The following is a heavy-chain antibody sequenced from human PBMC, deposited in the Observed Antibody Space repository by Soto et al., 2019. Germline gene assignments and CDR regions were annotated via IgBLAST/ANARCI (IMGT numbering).Heavy chain of an antibody. V-gene: IGHV4-34*01. CDR2: INHSGST. CDR3: ARHGLGLDY. CDR1: GGSFSGYY. J-gene: IGHJ4*02. Sequence: PSETLSLTCAVYGGSFSGYYWSWIRQPPGKGLEWIGEINHSGSTNYNPSLKSRVTISLDKSKNQFSLKLTSVTAADTAVYHCARHGLGLDYWGQGTLVTVSS. D-gene: IGHD1-26*01.